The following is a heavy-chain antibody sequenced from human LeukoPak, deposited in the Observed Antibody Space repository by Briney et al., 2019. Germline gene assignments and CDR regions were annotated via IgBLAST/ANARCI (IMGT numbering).Heavy chain of an antibody. D-gene: IGHD6-19*01. CDR2: ITNSGGST. Sequence: RGSLRLSCAASGFTFSSYAMSWVRQAPGKGLEWVSTITNSGGSTYYVDSVKGRFTISRDNSKNTLYLQMNSLRDEDTAVYYCAKGPYSSGWYYFHYWGQGTLVTVSS. V-gene: IGHV3-23*01. CDR3: AKGPYSSGWYYFHY. CDR1: GFTFSSYA. J-gene: IGHJ4*02.